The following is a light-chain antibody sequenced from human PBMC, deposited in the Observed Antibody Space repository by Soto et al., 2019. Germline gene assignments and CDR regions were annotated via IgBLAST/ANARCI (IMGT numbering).Light chain of an antibody. J-gene: IGLJ1*01. V-gene: IGLV2-14*03. CDR1: SSDVGGYNS. Sequence: QSALTQPASVSGSPGQSIAISCTGTSSDVGGYNSATWYQQHTGQAPKLLIYDVSNRPSGVSNRCSGSKSGNTASLTISGLQYEDEADYYCSSYSTGGSYVFATGTKLTVL. CDR2: DVS. CDR3: SSYSTGGSYV.